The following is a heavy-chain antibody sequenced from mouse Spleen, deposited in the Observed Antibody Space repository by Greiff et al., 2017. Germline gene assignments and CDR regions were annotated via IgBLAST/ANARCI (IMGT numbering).Heavy chain of an antibody. CDR1: GFNIKDDY. Sequence: VQLQQSGAELVRPGASVKLSCTASGFNIKDDYMHWVKQRPEQGLEWIGWIDPENGDTEYASKFQGKATITADTSSNTAYLQLSSLTSEDTAVYYCTTSGGSSYNYAMDYWGQGTSVTVSS. CDR2: IDPENGDT. CDR3: TTSGGSSYNYAMDY. V-gene: IGHV14-4*01. J-gene: IGHJ4*01. D-gene: IGHD1-1*01.